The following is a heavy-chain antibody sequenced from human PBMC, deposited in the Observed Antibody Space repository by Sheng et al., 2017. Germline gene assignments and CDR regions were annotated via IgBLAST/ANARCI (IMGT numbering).Heavy chain of an antibody. V-gene: IGHV3-30*02. CDR2: IRYDGSNK. Sequence: QVQLVESGGGVVQPGGSLRLSCAASGFTFSSYGMHWVRQAPGKGLEWVAFIRYDGSNKYYADSVKGRFTISRDNSKNTLYLQMNSLRAEDTAVYYCAKMVGDILTGYYPDDYWGQGTLVTVSS. J-gene: IGHJ4*02. CDR1: GFTFSSYG. CDR3: AKMVGDILTGYYPDDY. D-gene: IGHD3-9*01.